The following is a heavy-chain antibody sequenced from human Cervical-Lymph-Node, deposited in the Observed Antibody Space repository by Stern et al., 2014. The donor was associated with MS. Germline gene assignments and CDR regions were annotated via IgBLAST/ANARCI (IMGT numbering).Heavy chain of an antibody. CDR2: IRNKASHYGT. Sequence: DQLVQSGGGLVQPGGSLRLSCAVSGFTFTDHFIDWVRQAPGKGLEWVGLIRNKASHYGTEYAAAVKGRFTLSRDDSENSLSLQMNSLKTEDTAVYYCVRDNKFYGIDVWGQGTTVTVSS. D-gene: IGHD1/OR15-1a*01. CDR1: GFTFTDHF. V-gene: IGHV3-72*01. CDR3: VRDNKFYGIDV. J-gene: IGHJ6*02.